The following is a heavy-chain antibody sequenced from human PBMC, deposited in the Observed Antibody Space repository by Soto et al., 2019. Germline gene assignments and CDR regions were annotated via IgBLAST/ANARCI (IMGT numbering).Heavy chain of an antibody. CDR3: ARDTGYSYGAYYDY. V-gene: IGHV4-4*07. CDR2: IFNRGST. CDR1: GVSVTSYY. J-gene: IGHJ4*02. Sequence: SETLSLTCSVSGVSVTSYYWNWIRQPAGKGLEWIGRIFNRGSTSYNPSLKSRVTVSLGTSKNQISLRLNSVAAADTAVYYCARDTGYSYGAYYDYWGQGTLVTVSS. D-gene: IGHD5-18*01.